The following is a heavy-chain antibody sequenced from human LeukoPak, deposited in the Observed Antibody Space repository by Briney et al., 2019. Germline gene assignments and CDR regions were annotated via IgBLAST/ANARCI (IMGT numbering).Heavy chain of an antibody. CDR1: GFTFSSYA. J-gene: IGHJ6*03. Sequence: SGGSLRLSCAASGFTFSSYAMSWVRQAPGKGLEWVSGISGSGSGTYYADSVKGRFTISRDNSKNTLHLQMNSLRAEDTAVYYCATHGSAHYYMDVWGKGTTVTISS. CDR3: ATHGSAHYYMDV. V-gene: IGHV3-23*01. D-gene: IGHD2-2*03. CDR2: ISGSGSGT.